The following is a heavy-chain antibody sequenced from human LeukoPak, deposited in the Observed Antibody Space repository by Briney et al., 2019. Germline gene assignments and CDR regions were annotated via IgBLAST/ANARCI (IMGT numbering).Heavy chain of an antibody. CDR2: ISGSGSST. V-gene: IGHV3-23*01. D-gene: IGHD3-3*01. CDR3: AKPYYDFWSGYSARDY. Sequence: GGSLGLSCAASGFTFSSYAMSWVRQAPGKGLEWVSAISGSGSSTYYADSVKGRFTISRDNSKNTLYLQMNSLRAEDTAVYYCAKPYYDFWSGYSARDYWGQGTLVTVSS. CDR1: GFTFSSYA. J-gene: IGHJ4*02.